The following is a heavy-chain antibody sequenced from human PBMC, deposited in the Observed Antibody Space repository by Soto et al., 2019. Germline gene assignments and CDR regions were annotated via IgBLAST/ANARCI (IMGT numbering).Heavy chain of an antibody. Sequence: KPSETLSLTCAVSSYSISSYYYWGWIRQPPGKGLEWIGNIYHSGTTYYNPSLKSRVTISVDTSKSQFSLKLSSVTAADTAVYYCATSTIAVRYFDYWGQGTLVTVSS. J-gene: IGHJ4*02. D-gene: IGHD6-6*01. V-gene: IGHV4-38-2*01. CDR3: ATSTIAVRYFDY. CDR2: IYHSGTT. CDR1: SYSISSYYY.